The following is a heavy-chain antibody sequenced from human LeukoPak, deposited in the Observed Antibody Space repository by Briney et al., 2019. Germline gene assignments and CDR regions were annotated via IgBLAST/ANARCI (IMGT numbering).Heavy chain of an antibody. CDR3: ARRSGIAVAGAFDY. Sequence: PGGSLRLSCAASGFTFSSYAMSWVRQAPGKGLEWVSAISGSGGSTYYADSVKGRSTISRDNSKDTLYLQMNSLRAEDTAVYYCARRSGIAVAGAFDYWGQGTLVTVSS. J-gene: IGHJ4*02. CDR1: GFTFSSYA. CDR2: ISGSGGST. V-gene: IGHV3-23*01. D-gene: IGHD6-19*01.